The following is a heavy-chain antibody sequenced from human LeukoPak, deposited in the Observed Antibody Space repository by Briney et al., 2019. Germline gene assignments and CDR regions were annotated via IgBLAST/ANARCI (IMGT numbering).Heavy chain of an antibody. V-gene: IGHV1-18*04. CDR1: GYTFSSYG. J-gene: IGHJ4*02. D-gene: IGHD3-10*01. Sequence: GASVKVSCEASGYTFSSYGFNWVRQAPGQGLEWMGWVSDYNGDTNYAQKFQGRVTMTTDTSTSTAYMELRSLRSDDTAVYYCARDMVRGVDYWGQGTLVTVSS. CDR2: VSDYNGDT. CDR3: ARDMVRGVDY.